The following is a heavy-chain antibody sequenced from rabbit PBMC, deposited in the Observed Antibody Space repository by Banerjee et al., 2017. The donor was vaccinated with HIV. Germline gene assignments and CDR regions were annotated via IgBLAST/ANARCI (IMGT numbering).Heavy chain of an antibody. Sequence: QSLEESGGDLVKPGASLTLTCTASGIDFSRYSMGWVRQAPGKGLEWIACIYAGSSDNTYYASWAKGRFTISKTSSTTVTLQMTSLTAADTATYFCARDLPISDGYSFDLWGPGTLVTVS. V-gene: IGHV1S40*01. CDR1: GIDFSRYS. D-gene: IGHD6-1*01. CDR2: IYAGSSDNT. CDR3: ARDLPISDGYSFDL. J-gene: IGHJ4*01.